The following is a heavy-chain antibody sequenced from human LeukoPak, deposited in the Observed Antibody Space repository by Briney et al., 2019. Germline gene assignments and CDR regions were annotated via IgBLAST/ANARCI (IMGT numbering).Heavy chain of an antibody. D-gene: IGHD6-13*01. CDR2: IDSTGDYT. CDR3: AKGVSSPLYYFDY. J-gene: IGHJ4*02. CDR1: GFTFRSYA. Sequence: GGSLRLSCAASGFTFRSYAMSWVRQAPGKGLDWVSAIDSTGDYTYHADSVKGRFTNSRDNSKNTLYLQMNSLRAEDTAVYYCAKGVSSPLYYFDYWGQGTLVTVSS. V-gene: IGHV3-23*01.